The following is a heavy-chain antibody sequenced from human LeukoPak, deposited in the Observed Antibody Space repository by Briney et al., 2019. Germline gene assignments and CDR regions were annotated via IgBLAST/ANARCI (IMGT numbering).Heavy chain of an antibody. CDR1: GYTFSSCA. J-gene: IGHJ4*02. CDR3: AIHPSDSSGYFSY. Sequence: ASVKVSCKASGYTFSSCAINWVQQAPGQGLGYMGWIDTKTGNPTYAQGFTGRFVFSLDTSVSTAYLQISSLKAEDTAVYYCAIHPSDSSGYFSYWGQGALVTVSS. CDR2: IDTKTGNP. V-gene: IGHV7-4-1*02. D-gene: IGHD3-22*01.